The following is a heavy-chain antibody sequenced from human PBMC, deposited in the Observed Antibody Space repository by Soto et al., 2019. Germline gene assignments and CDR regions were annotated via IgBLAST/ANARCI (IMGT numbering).Heavy chain of an antibody. Sequence: EVQVVESGGGLVKPGGSLRLSCAASGFTFSEYSFLWVRQAPGKGLEWLSFIANGDNHIFYSDSVKVRFTISRDNAKSSVYLQFNSLRDDDAAVYYCARDKGHCTDDCNRGAFDIWGQGTMVTVSS. J-gene: IGHJ3*02. CDR1: GFTFSEYS. V-gene: IGHV3-21*01. CDR3: ARDKGHCTDDCNRGAFDI. D-gene: IGHD2-21*02. CDR2: IANGDNHI.